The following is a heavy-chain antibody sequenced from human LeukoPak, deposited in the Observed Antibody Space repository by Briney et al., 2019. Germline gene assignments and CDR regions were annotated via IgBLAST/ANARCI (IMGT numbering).Heavy chain of an antibody. V-gene: IGHV4-59*10. D-gene: IGHD1-26*01. CDR1: GGSFSGYY. J-gene: IGHJ4*02. CDR2: VSASGDT. Sequence: SETLSLTCAVYGGSFSGYYWSWIRQPAGKGLEWIGRVSASGDTNYNPSLKSRVTISVDTSKNQFSLELSSVTVADTAVYYCARGRSGSYYFDYWGQGTLVTVSS. CDR3: ARGRSGSYYFDY.